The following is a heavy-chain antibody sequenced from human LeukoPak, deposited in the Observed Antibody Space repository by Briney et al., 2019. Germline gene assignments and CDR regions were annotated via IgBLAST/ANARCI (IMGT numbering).Heavy chain of an antibody. J-gene: IGHJ4*02. CDR1: GFTFSTYG. Sequence: GGSLRLSCAASGFTFSTYGMHWLRQAPGKGLDGVAFIRYDGSNKYYAGSVKGRFTISRENSKNTLYLQLNRLRAEDTAVYFCAKDKDPWKSTSISDFDYWGQGTLVAVSS. CDR3: AKDKDPWKSTSISDFDY. D-gene: IGHD1-1*01. V-gene: IGHV3-30*02. CDR2: IRYDGSNK.